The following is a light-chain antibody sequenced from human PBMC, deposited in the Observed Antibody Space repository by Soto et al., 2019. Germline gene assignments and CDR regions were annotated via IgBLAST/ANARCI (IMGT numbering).Light chain of an antibody. CDR3: SSYTSSSTLYV. CDR2: DVS. J-gene: IGLJ1*01. Sequence: QSALTQPASVSGSPGQSITISCTGTSSDVGGYKYVSWYQQHPGKAPKLMIYDVSNRPSGVSNRFSGCKSGNTASLTISGLQAADEADYYCSSYTSSSTLYVFGTGTKLTVL. V-gene: IGLV2-14*01. CDR1: SSDVGGYKY.